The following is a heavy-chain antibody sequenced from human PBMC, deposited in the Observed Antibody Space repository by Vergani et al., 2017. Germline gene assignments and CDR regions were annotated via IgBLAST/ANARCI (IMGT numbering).Heavy chain of an antibody. CDR1: GGSISSYY. J-gene: IGHJ5*02. CDR2: IYYRGST. CDR3: ARELGGDYWFDP. Sequence: QVQLQESGPGLVKPSQTLSLTCTVSGGSISSYYWSWIRQPPGKGLEWIGYIYYRGSTNYNPSLKSRVTISVDTSKNQFSLKLSSVTAADTAVYYCARELGGDYWFDPWGQGTLVTVSS. V-gene: IGHV4-59*01. D-gene: IGHD3-10*01.